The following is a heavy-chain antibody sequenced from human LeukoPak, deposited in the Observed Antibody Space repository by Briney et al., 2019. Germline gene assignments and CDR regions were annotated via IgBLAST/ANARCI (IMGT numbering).Heavy chain of an antibody. J-gene: IGHJ6*02. CDR2: ISAYNGNT. CDR3: AILAVAGPTHPHGMDV. D-gene: IGHD6-19*01. Sequence: GASVKVSCKASGYTFTSYGISWVRQAPGQGLEWMGWISAYNGNTNYAQKLQGRVTMTTDTSTSTAYMELSSLRSEDTAVYYCAILAVAGPTHPHGMDVWGQGTMVTVSS. CDR1: GYTFTSYG. V-gene: IGHV1-18*01.